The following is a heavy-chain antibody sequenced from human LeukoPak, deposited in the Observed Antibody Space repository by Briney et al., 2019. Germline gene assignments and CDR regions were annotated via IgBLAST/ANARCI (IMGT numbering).Heavy chain of an antibody. V-gene: IGHV4-34*09. CDR2: IYYSGST. J-gene: IGHJ3*02. D-gene: IGHD3-22*01. Sequence: PSETLSLTCAVYGGSFSGYYWSWIRQPPGKGLEWIGYIYYSGSTYYNPSLKSRVTISLDTSKNQFSLKLSSVTAADTAVYYCARDDYYGSSRAFDIWGQGTMVTVSS. CDR1: GGSFSGYY. CDR3: ARDDYYGSSRAFDI.